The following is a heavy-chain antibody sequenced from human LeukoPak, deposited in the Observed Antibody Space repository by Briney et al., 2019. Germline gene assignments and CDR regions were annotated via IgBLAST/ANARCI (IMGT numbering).Heavy chain of an antibody. J-gene: IGHJ5*02. Sequence: SETLSLTCTVSGGSISSSSYYWGWIRQPPGKGLEWIASIYSSGSTYYNPSLKSRVTISVDTSKNQFSLKLSSVTAADTAVYYCARSYSSSWYSFDPWGQGTLVTVSS. V-gene: IGHV4-39*01. CDR2: IYSSGST. CDR1: GGSISSSSYY. D-gene: IGHD6-13*01. CDR3: ARSYSSSWYSFDP.